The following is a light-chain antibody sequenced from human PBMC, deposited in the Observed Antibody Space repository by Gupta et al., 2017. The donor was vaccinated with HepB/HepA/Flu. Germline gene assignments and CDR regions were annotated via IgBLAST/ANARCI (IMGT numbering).Light chain of an antibody. Sequence: DIVMTQSPLSLPVTPGEPASISCRSSQSLLHSNGYNYLDWYLQKAGQSPQLLIYLGSNRASGVTDRFSGSGSGTDFTLKIRRVEAEDVGVYYCRQALQTPYTFGQGTKLEIK. J-gene: IGKJ2*01. CDR3: RQALQTPYT. V-gene: IGKV2-28*01. CDR2: LGS. CDR1: QSLLHSNGYNY.